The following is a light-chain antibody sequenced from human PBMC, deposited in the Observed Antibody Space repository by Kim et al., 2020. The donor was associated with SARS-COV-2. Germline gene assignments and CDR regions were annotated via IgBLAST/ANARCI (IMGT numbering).Light chain of an antibody. CDR1: QSVSSSY. Sequence: PGERATLSCRASQSVSSSYLAWHQQKPGQAPRLLIYGASSRATGIPDRFSGSGSGTDFTLTISRLEPEDFAVYYCQQYGSSPPITFGQGTRLEIK. V-gene: IGKV3-20*01. CDR2: GAS. J-gene: IGKJ5*01. CDR3: QQYGSSPPIT.